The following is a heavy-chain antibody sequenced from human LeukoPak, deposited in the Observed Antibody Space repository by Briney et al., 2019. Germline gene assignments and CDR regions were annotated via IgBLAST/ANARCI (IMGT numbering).Heavy chain of an antibody. J-gene: IGHJ3*02. CDR3: AKEVNKYGDNDAFDI. CDR1: GFTFSSYG. D-gene: IGHD4-17*01. V-gene: IGHV3-30*02. Sequence: PGGSLRLSCAASGFTFSSYGMHWVRQAPGKGLEWVAFIRYDGSNKYYADSVKGRFTISRDNSKNTLYLQMNSLRAEDTAMYYCAKEVNKYGDNDAFDIWGQGTMVTVSS. CDR2: IRYDGSNK.